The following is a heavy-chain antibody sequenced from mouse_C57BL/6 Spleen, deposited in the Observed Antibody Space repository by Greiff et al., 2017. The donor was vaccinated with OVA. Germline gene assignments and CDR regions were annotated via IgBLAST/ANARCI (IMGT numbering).Heavy chain of an antibody. Sequence: EVKLVESGTVLARPGSSVKMSCKTSGYTFTSYWMHWVKQRPGQGLEWIGAIYPGNSDTSYNQKFKGKAKLTAVTSASTAYMELSSLTNEDSAVYYCTREITTVVARDFDYWGQGTTLTVSS. V-gene: IGHV1-5*01. D-gene: IGHD1-1*01. J-gene: IGHJ2*01. CDR1: GYTFTSYW. CDR3: TREITTVVARDFDY. CDR2: IYPGNSDT.